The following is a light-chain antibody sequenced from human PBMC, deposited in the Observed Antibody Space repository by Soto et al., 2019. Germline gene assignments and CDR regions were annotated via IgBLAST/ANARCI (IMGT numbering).Light chain of an antibody. CDR1: QSISSW. CDR3: QQYNSYPET. CDR2: DAS. V-gene: IGKV1-5*01. J-gene: IGKJ1*01. Sequence: DIQMTQSPSTLSASVGDRVTITCRASQSISSWLAWYQQKPGKAPKLLIYDASSMESGVPSRFSGSGSGTEFTLTISSLQPDDFATYYCQQYNSYPETFGQGTKVDIE.